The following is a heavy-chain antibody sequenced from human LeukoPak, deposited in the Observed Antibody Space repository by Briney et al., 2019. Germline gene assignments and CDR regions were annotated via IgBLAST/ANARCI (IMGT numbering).Heavy chain of an antibody. CDR1: GGSISSYY. D-gene: IGHD1-26*01. V-gene: IGHV4-59*01. CDR3: AGSYSGSYRAIDY. CDR2: IYYSGST. J-gene: IGHJ4*02. Sequence: SETLSLTCTVSGGSISSYYWSWIRQPPGKGLEWIGYIYYSGSTNYNPSLKSRVTISVDTSKNQFSLKLSSVTAADTAVYYCAGSYSGSYRAIDYWGQGTLVTVSS.